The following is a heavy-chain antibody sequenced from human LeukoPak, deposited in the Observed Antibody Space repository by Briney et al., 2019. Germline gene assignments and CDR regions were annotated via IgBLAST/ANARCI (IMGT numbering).Heavy chain of an antibody. CDR2: IKQDGGEK. CDR1: GFTFSSYW. V-gene: IGHV3-7*01. J-gene: IGHJ4*02. D-gene: IGHD2-2*01. CDR3: ARAGVPATMIYYFDY. Sequence: GGSLRLSCGASGFTFSSYWMTLVRQAPGKGLEWVANIKQDGGEKYYVDSVKGRFTISRDNAKNSLYLQMNSLRAEDTAVYYCARAGVPATMIYYFDYWGQGTLVTVSS.